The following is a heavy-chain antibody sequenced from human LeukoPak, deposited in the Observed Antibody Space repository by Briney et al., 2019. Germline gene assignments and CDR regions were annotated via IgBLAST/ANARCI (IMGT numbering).Heavy chain of an antibody. CDR1: GFTVSSNY. Sequence: GGSLRLSCAASGFTVSSNYMSWVRQAPGKGLEWVSVIYSGGSTYYADSVKGRFTIPRDNSKNTLYFQMASLRAEDTAVYYCARVNSGYYDYWGQGTLVTVSS. D-gene: IGHD3-22*01. CDR3: ARVNSGYYDY. CDR2: IYSGGST. V-gene: IGHV3-53*01. J-gene: IGHJ4*02.